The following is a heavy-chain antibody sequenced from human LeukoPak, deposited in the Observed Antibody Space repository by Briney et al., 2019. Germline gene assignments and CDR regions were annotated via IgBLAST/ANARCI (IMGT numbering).Heavy chain of an antibody. V-gene: IGHV3-30*03. CDR3: ARVPSAPEYGDNDRPYYYYMDV. J-gene: IGHJ6*03. Sequence: PGGSLRLSCAASGFTFSSYGMHWVRQAPGKGLEWVAVISYDGSSKYYADSVKGRFTISRDNSKNTLYLHMNGLRVADTAVYYCARVPSAPEYGDNDRPYYYYMDVWGKGTTVIVSS. D-gene: IGHD4-17*01. CDR1: GFTFSSYG. CDR2: ISYDGSSK.